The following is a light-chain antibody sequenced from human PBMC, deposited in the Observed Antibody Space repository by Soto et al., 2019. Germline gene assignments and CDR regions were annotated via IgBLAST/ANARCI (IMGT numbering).Light chain of an antibody. Sequence: QSALTQPASVSGSPGQSITISCTGTISDVGSYNLVSWYQQHPGKAPKLMIYEGSKRPSGVSNRFSGSKSGNTASLTISGLQSEDEADYYCCSYAGSSTSYVFGTGTKLTVL. CDR1: ISDVGSYNL. CDR2: EGS. CDR3: CSYAGSSTSYV. J-gene: IGLJ1*01. V-gene: IGLV2-23*01.